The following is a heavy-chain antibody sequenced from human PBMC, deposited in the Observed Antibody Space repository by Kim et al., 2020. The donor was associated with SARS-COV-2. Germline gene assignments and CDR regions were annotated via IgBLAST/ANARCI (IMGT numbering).Heavy chain of an antibody. J-gene: IGHJ6*02. V-gene: IGHV4-34*01. CDR1: GGSFSGYY. CDR2: INHSGST. D-gene: IGHD3-10*01. CDR3: ARAPYYYGSGSYGPRNYYYYGMDV. Sequence: SETLSLTCAVYGGSFSGYYWSWIRQPPGKGLEWIGEINHSGSTNYNPSLKSRVTISVDTSKNQFSLKLSSVTAADTAVYYCARAPYYYGSGSYGPRNYYYYGMDVWGQGTTGTVSS.